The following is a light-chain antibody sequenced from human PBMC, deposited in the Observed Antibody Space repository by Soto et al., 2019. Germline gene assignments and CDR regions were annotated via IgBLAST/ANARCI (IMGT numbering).Light chain of an antibody. CDR3: QQRYNWPGT. CDR1: ESVRCY. Sequence: EIVLTQSPATLFLSPGERATLSCTASESVRCYLAWYQQKPGQAPRLLIHDASNRATGIPVRFMGSGSETDFTLTITGLEPEDSAVYYCQQRYNWPGTFGQGTKVDI. CDR2: DAS. J-gene: IGKJ1*01. V-gene: IGKV3-11*01.